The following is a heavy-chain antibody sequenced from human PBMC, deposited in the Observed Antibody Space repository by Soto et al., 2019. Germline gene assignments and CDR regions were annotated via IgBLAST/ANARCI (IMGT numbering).Heavy chain of an antibody. J-gene: IGHJ4*02. CDR1: GGSISSSNW. CDR3: ARERDIVATRTVYFDY. V-gene: IGHV4-4*02. CDR2: IYHSGST. Sequence: SESLSLTCAVSGGSISSSNWWSWVRQPPGKGLEWIGEIYHSGSTNYNPSLKSRVTISVDKSKNQFSLKLSSVTAADTAVYYCARERDIVATRTVYFDYWGQGTLVPVSS. D-gene: IGHD5-12*01.